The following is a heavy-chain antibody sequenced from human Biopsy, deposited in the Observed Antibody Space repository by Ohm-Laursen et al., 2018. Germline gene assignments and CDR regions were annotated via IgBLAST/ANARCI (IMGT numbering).Heavy chain of an antibody. V-gene: IGHV3-11*01. CDR2: ISDGGTTI. D-gene: IGHD1-26*01. CDR3: ARDRGGARYGMDV. CDR1: GFPFSDYY. J-gene: IGHJ6*02. Sequence: SLRLSCAASGFPFSDYYMRWIRQAPGKGLDWVSYISDGGTTIYYADSVKGRFTISRDNAKKSLYLQMNSLRAEDTAFYYCARDRGGARYGMDVWGRGTTVTVSS.